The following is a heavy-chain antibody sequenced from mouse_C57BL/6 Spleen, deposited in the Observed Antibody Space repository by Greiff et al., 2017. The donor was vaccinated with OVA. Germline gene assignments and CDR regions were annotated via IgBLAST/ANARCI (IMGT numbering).Heavy chain of an antibody. D-gene: IGHD1-1*02. CDR3: ALYGRYYAMDY. V-gene: IGHV1-66*01. CDR1: GYSFTSYY. J-gene: IGHJ4*01. Sequence: VQLQQSGPELVKPGASVKISCKASGYSFTSYYIHWVKQRPGQGLEWIGWIYPGSGNTKYNEKFKGKATLTADTSSSTAYMQLSSLTSEDSAVYYCALYGRYYAMDYWGQGTSVTVSS. CDR2: IYPGSGNT.